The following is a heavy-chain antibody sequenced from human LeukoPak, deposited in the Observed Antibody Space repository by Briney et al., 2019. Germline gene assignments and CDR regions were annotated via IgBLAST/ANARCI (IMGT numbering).Heavy chain of an antibody. CDR2: IKSKTDGGTT. J-gene: IGHJ5*01. V-gene: IGHV3-15*05. CDR3: TTGRVQFDS. Sequence: PGGSLRLSCAASGLIFSNAWMSWVRQAPGQGLEWVGRIKSKTDGGTTEYAAPVKGRFTISRDDSRNTLYLQMNSLKTEDPAVYYCTTGRVQFDSWGQGTLVTVSS. CDR1: GLIFSNAW.